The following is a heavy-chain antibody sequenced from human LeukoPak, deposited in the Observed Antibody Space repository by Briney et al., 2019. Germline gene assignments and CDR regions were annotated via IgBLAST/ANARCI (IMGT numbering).Heavy chain of an antibody. CDR3: APLDFEYSGYDSLKY. CDR1: GFTFSSYW. J-gene: IGHJ4*02. V-gene: IGHV3-74*01. D-gene: IGHD5-12*01. Sequence: GGSLRLSCAASGFTFSSYWMHWVRQAPGKGLVWVSRINSDGSSTSYADSVEGRFTISRDNAKNTLYLQMNSLRAEDTAVYYCAPLDFEYSGYDSLKYWGQGTLVTVSS. CDR2: INSDGSST.